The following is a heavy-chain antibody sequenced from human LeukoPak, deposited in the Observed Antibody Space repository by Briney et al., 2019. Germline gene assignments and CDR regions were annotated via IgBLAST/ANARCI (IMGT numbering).Heavy chain of an antibody. CDR2: INPNSGGT. D-gene: IGHD3-3*01. J-gene: IGHJ4*02. CDR3: ARGPFGVVPEYYFDY. V-gene: IGHV1-2*06. CDR1: GYTFTGYY. Sequence: ASVKVSCKAFGYTFTGYYMHWVRQAPGQGLEWMGRINPNSGGTNYAQKFQGRVTMTRDTSISTAYMELSRLRSDDTAVYYCARGPFGVVPEYYFDYWGQGTLVTVSS.